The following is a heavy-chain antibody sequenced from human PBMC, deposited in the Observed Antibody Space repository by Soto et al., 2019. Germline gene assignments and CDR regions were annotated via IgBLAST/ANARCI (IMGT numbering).Heavy chain of an antibody. V-gene: IGHV4-34*01. Sequence: SETLSLTCAVYGGSFSGYYWSWIRQPPGKGLEWIGEINHSGSTNYNPSLKSRVTISVDTSKNQFSLRLSSVTAADTAVYYCARGTENDYGDFIDYWGQGTLVTVSS. J-gene: IGHJ4*02. CDR3: ARGTENDYGDFIDY. D-gene: IGHD4-17*01. CDR1: GGSFSGYY. CDR2: INHSGST.